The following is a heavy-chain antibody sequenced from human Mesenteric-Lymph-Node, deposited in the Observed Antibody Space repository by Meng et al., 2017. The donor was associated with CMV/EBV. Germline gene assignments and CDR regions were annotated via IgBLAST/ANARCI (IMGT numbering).Heavy chain of an antibody. D-gene: IGHD3-3*01. J-gene: IGHJ6*02. CDR2: ISSSSSYI. V-gene: IGHV3-21*01. CDR3: ARAEKDYDFWSGYYGDYYYGMDV. CDR1: GFTFSSYS. Sequence: GESLKISCAASGFTFSSYSMNWVRQAPGKGLEWVSSISSSSSYIYYADSVKGRFTISRDNAKNSLYLQMNSLRAEDTAVYYCARAEKDYDFWSGYYGDYYYGMDVWGQGTTVTVSS.